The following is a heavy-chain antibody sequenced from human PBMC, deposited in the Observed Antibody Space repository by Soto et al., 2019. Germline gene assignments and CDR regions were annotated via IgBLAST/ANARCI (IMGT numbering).Heavy chain of an antibody. CDR3: ARGPPPDIVVVPAAPPLDY. CDR2: IYYSGST. Sequence: SETLSLTCTVSGGSISSGDYYWSWIRHPPGKGLEWIGYIYYSGSTYYNPSLKSRVTISVDTSKNQFSLKLSSVTAADTAVYYCARGPPPDIVVVPAAPPLDYWGQGTLVTVSS. CDR1: GGSISSGDYY. J-gene: IGHJ4*02. V-gene: IGHV4-30-4*01. D-gene: IGHD2-2*01.